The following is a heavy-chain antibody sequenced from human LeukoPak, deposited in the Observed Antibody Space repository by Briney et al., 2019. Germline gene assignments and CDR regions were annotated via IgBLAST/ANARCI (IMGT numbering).Heavy chain of an antibody. CDR2: IYDDNT. Sequence: GGSLRLSCAASGFSFSSYAMAWVRQAPGKGLEWVSTIYDDNTYYADSVKGRFAISTDNSKNTLYLQMNSLRVEDTAVYFCAARKVRGVWFYLDYWGQGTLVTVSS. J-gene: IGHJ4*02. CDR1: GFSFSSYA. CDR3: AARKVRGVWFYLDY. D-gene: IGHD3-10*01. V-gene: IGHV3-23*01.